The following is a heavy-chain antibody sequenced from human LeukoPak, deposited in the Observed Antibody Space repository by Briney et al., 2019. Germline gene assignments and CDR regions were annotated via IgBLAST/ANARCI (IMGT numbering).Heavy chain of an antibody. J-gene: IGHJ4*02. CDR3: AKDKSPFWSTMIVVVID. Sequence: QSGGSLRLSCAASGFTFSSYAMSWVRQAPGKGLEWVSAISGSGGSTYYADSVKGRFTISRDNSKNTLYLQMNSLRAEDTAVYYCAKDKSPFWSTMIVVVIDWGQGTLVTVSS. D-gene: IGHD3-22*01. CDR1: GFTFSSYA. CDR2: ISGSGGST. V-gene: IGHV3-23*01.